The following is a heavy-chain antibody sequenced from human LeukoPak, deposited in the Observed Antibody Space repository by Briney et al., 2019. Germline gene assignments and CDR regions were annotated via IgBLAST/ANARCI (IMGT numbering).Heavy chain of an antibody. CDR2: INPSSGGT. CDR3: ARLYLPATRFDY. J-gene: IGHJ4*02. D-gene: IGHD5-24*01. V-gene: IGHV1-2*02. CDR1: GYTFTGYY. Sequence: ASVKVSCKPSGYTFTGYYIQWVRQAPGQGLEWMGWINPSSGGTNFAQKFQGRVTMTRDTSISTAYMELNRLRSDDTAVYYCARLYLPATRFDYWGQGTLVTVSS.